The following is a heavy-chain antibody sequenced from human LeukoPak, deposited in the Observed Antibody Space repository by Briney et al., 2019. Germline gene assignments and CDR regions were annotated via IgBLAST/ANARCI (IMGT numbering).Heavy chain of an antibody. D-gene: IGHD3-10*01. Sequence: ASVKVSCKASGGTFSNTAISWVRQAPGQGLEWMGRIIPILNIPICAQRLQGRVRVTADKSTTTAYMELSSLRSEDTAVYYCATDRENGAGSFYSDNWGQGTLVTVSS. V-gene: IGHV1-69*04. CDR3: ATDRENGAGSFYSDN. CDR2: IIPILNIP. CDR1: GGTFSNTA. J-gene: IGHJ4*02.